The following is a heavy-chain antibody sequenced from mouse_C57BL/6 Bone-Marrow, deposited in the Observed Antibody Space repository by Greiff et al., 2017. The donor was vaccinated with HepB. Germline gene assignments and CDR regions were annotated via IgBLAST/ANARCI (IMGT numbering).Heavy chain of an antibody. CDR2: INPYNGDT. Sequence: EVQLQQSGPELVKPGDSVKISCKASGYSFTGYFMNWVMQSHGKSLEWIGRINPYNGDTFYNQKFKGKATLTVDKASSTAHMELRSLTSEDYAVYYCASAYYSNVYAMDYWGQGTSVTVSS. D-gene: IGHD2-5*01. CDR1: GYSFTGYF. CDR3: ASAYYSNVYAMDY. J-gene: IGHJ4*01. V-gene: IGHV1-20*01.